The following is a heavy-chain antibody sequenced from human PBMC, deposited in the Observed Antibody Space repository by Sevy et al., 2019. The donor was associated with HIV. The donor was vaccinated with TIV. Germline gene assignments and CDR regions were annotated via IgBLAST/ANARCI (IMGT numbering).Heavy chain of an antibody. J-gene: IGHJ4*02. Sequence: GGFLRLSCAASGFTFSDYSMHCVRQAPGKGLEWVAVISYDGRNNKYNADSVKGRFTISGDNSKNTLYLQMNSLRVEDTAIYYCAKDRGELLHSAFDYWGQGTGVTVSS. CDR2: ISYDGRNNK. CDR1: GFTFSDYS. CDR3: AKDRGELLHSAFDY. D-gene: IGHD1-26*01. V-gene: IGHV3-30*04.